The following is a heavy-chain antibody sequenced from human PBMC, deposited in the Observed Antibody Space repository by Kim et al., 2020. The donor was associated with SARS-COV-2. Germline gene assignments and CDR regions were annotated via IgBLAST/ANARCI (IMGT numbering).Heavy chain of an antibody. D-gene: IGHD6-13*01. V-gene: IGHV3-23*01. Sequence: AEAAKDRCNTTREHSKNTLSLPMNSLRAEDTAVYYCAKVPRGSWYYFDYWGQGTLVTVSS. CDR3: AKVPRGSWYYFDY. J-gene: IGHJ4*02.